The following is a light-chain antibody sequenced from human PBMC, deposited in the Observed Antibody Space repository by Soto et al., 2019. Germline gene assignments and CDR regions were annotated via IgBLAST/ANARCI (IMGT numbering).Light chain of an antibody. V-gene: IGKV3-15*01. CDR3: QQYNNWPRT. CDR2: DAS. J-gene: IGKJ1*01. Sequence: EKVMTQFPATLSVSPGERATLSCRASQSVGSKLAWYQQKPGQAPRLVIHDASTRATGIPARFSGSGSGTEFTLTISSLQSEDFAVYYCQQYNNWPRTFGQGTKVEIK. CDR1: QSVGSK.